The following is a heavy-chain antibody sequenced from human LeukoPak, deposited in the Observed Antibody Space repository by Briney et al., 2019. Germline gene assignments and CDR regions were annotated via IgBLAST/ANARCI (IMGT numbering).Heavy chain of an antibody. J-gene: IGHJ4*02. V-gene: IGHV4-59*08. Sequence: SETLSLTCTVSGGSISSYYWSWIRQPPGKGLEWIGYIYYSGSTNYNPSLKSRVTISVDTSKNQFSLKLSSVTAADTAVYYCARHHDPKGYYFDYWGQGTLVTVSS. D-gene: IGHD3-3*01. CDR1: GGSISSYY. CDR2: IYYSGST. CDR3: ARHHDPKGYYFDY.